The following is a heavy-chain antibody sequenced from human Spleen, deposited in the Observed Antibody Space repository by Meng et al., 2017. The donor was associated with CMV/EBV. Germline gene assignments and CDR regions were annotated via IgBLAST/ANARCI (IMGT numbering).Heavy chain of an antibody. CDR1: GFTFSDYY. CDR3: ARDTVVIRMGTYYYYGMDV. J-gene: IGHJ6*02. D-gene: IGHD3-22*01. CDR2: IYSGGST. Sequence: GGSLRLSCATSGFTFSDYYMSWVRQAPGKGLEWVSVIYSGGSTYYADSVKGRFTISRDNSKNTLYLQMNSLRAEDTAVYYCARDTVVIRMGTYYYYGMDVWGQGTTVTVSS. V-gene: IGHV3-66*01.